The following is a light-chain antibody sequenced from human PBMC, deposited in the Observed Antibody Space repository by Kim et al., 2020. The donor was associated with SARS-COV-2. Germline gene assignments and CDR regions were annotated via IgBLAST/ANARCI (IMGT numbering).Light chain of an antibody. Sequence: TVSCTRSSGSIASNYVQWYQQRPGSAPTTVIYDDNQRPSGVPDRFSGSIDSSSNSASLTISGLKTEDEADYYCQSYDSSNHWVFGGGTQLTVL. CDR2: DDN. J-gene: IGLJ3*02. CDR1: SGSIASNY. V-gene: IGLV6-57*03. CDR3: QSYDSSNHWV.